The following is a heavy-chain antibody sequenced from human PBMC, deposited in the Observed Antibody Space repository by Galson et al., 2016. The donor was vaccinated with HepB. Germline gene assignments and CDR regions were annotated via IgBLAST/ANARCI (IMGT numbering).Heavy chain of an antibody. CDR3: VKGDYYGSGTFYV. V-gene: IGHV3-23*01. Sequence: SLRLSCAASGFTFSHSAMSWVRQAPGEGLEWVSGITGNALYTYYADSVKGRFTISRDNSNDTLYLQMDSLRAEDTALYYCVKGDYYGSGTFYVWGQGTLVTVS. D-gene: IGHD3-10*01. J-gene: IGHJ4*02. CDR1: GFTFSHSA. CDR2: ITGNALYT.